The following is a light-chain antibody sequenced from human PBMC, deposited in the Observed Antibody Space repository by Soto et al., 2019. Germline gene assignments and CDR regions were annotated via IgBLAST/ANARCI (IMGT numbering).Light chain of an antibody. Sequence: EIVMTQSPVTMSVSPGEGATLSCRASQSVSSNLAWYQQKPGQAPRLLIYGASNRATGIPARFSGSGSVTDFTLNITSLQSEDFAVYHCQQYSTWPICTFGPGTKVDIK. CDR2: GAS. V-gene: IGKV3-15*01. J-gene: IGKJ3*01. CDR1: QSVSSN. CDR3: QQYSTWPICT.